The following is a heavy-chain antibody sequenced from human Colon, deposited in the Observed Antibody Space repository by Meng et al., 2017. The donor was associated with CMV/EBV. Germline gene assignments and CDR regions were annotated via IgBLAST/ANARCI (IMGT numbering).Heavy chain of an antibody. CDR1: GVSISSYY. Sequence: SETLSLTCTVSGVSISSYYWNWIRQAPEKGLEWIGYFYYRGGTNYNPSLKSRVTISVHTSKNQFSLQLSSVTAADTAIYYCARERIDTPAAFDIWGRGTMVTVSS. J-gene: IGHJ3*02. CDR2: FYYRGGT. CDR3: ARERIDTPAAFDI. D-gene: IGHD2/OR15-2a*01. V-gene: IGHV4-59*12.